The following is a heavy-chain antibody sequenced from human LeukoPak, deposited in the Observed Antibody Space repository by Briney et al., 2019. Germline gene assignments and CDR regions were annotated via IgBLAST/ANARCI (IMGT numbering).Heavy chain of an antibody. Sequence: SETLSLTCTVSGGSISSYYWSWIRQPPGKGLEWIGYIYYSGSTNYNPSLKSRVTISVDTSKNQFSLKLSSVTAADTAVYYCARETSGYSYGFFDYWGQGTLVTVSS. J-gene: IGHJ4*02. CDR3: ARETSGYSYGFFDY. V-gene: IGHV4-59*01. D-gene: IGHD5-18*01. CDR2: IYYSGST. CDR1: GGSISSYY.